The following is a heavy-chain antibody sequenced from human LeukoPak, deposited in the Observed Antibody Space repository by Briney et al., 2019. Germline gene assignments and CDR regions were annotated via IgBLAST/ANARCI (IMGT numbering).Heavy chain of an antibody. Sequence: GGSLRLSCAASGFTFSSYGMHWVRRAPGKGLEWVAVIWYDGSNKYYADSVKGRFTISRDNSKNTLYLQMNSLRAEDTAVYYCARDGRISYYDSSGPFDYWGQGTLVTVSS. CDR2: IWYDGSNK. J-gene: IGHJ4*02. D-gene: IGHD3-22*01. CDR3: ARDGRISYYDSSGPFDY. V-gene: IGHV3-33*01. CDR1: GFTFSSYG.